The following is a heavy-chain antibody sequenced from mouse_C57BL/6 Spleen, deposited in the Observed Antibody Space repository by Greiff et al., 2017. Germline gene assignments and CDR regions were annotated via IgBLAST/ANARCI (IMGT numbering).Heavy chain of an antibody. CDR1: GYTFTSYY. CDR3: ARWEVTVGAMDY. CDR2: IYPGNGDT. J-gene: IGHJ4*01. V-gene: IGHV1-12*01. Sequence: QVQLQQSGAELVRPGASVKMSCKASGYTFTSYYMHWVKQTPRQGLEWIGAIYPGNGDTSYNQKFKGKATLTVDKSSSTAYMQLSSLTSEDSAVYVCARWEVTVGAMDYWGQGTSVTVSS. D-gene: IGHD1-1*01.